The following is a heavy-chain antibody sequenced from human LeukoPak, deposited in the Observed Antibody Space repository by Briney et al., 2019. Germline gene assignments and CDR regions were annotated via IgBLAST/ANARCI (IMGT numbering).Heavy chain of an antibody. D-gene: IGHD4-17*01. CDR1: GYTFTGYY. CDR2: INPNSGGT. Sequence: ASVKVSCTASGYTFTGYYMHWVRQAPGQGLEWMGWINPNSGGTNYAQKFQGRVTMTRDTSISTAYMELSRLRSEDTAVYYCAMDNYGDYASRWFDPWGQGTLVTVSS. CDR3: AMDNYGDYASRWFDP. V-gene: IGHV1-2*02. J-gene: IGHJ5*02.